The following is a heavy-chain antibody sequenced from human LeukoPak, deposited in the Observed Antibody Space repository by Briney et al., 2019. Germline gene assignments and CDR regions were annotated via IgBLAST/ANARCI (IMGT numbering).Heavy chain of an antibody. CDR1: GFTFSSYS. D-gene: IGHD3-22*01. J-gene: IGHJ4*02. CDR3: ARVNYPRTNNHYYDSSGYPED. V-gene: IGHV3-21*01. CDR2: ISSSSSYI. Sequence: GGSLRLSCAASGFTFSSYSMNWVRQAPGKGLEWVSSISSSSSYIYYADSVKGRFTISRDNAKNSPYLQMNSLRAEDTAVYYCARVNYPRTNNHYYDSSGYPEDWGQGTLVTVSS.